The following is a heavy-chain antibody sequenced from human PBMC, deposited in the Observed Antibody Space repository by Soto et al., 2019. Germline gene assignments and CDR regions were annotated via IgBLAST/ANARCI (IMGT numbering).Heavy chain of an antibody. CDR1: GGTFSNYA. J-gene: IGHJ1*01. V-gene: IGHV1-69*12. CDR3: ATGGERDYSAHSGWR. CDR2: IIPIFGTV. Sequence: QVQLVQSGAEVKKPGSSVKVSCKASGGTFSNYALDWVRQAPGQGLEWMGGIIPIFGTVRHAQNFQGRVTITADEATATAYMELSSLRYEDTAMYYCATGGERDYSAHSGWRWGQGTLVTVSS. D-gene: IGHD3-22*01.